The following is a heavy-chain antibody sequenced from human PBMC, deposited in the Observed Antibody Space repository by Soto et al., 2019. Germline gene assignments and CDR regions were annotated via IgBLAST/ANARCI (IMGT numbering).Heavy chain of an antibody. V-gene: IGHV3-11*01. J-gene: IGHJ4*02. CDR1: GFTFSDYY. CDR3: ARDHHRYSGYDYVDY. Sequence: GSLRLSCAASGFTFSDYYMSWIRQAPGKGLEWVSYISSSGSTIYYADSVKGRFTISRDNAKNSLYLQMNSLRAEDTAVYYCARDHHRYSGYDYVDYWGQGTLVTVSS. CDR2: ISSSGSTI. D-gene: IGHD5-12*01.